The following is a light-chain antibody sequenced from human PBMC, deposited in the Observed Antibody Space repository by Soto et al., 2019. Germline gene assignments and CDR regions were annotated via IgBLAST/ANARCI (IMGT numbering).Light chain of an antibody. CDR2: KTS. CDR1: QSISSW. V-gene: IGKV1-5*03. Sequence: DIQMTQSPSTLSTSVGDRVTITCRASQSISSWWAWYQQKPGKAPKLLIYKTSSLESGVPSRFSGSGSGTEFTLTISGLQPDDFATFYCQQYYSDPYTFGQGTKLEIK. J-gene: IGKJ2*01. CDR3: QQYYSDPYT.